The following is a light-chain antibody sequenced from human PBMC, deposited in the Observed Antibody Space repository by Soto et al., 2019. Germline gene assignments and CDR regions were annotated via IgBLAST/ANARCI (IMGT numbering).Light chain of an antibody. J-gene: IGLJ1*01. CDR3: SSYTSSTTLYV. Sequence: QSALTQPASVSGSRGQSITISCTGTSSDVGRYNYVSWYQQRPGKAPQLMIYEVSNRPSGVSHRFSGSKSDNTASLTISGLQAEDEGDYYCSSYTSSTTLYVFGSGTKLTVL. CDR2: EVS. CDR1: SSDVGRYNY. V-gene: IGLV2-14*01.